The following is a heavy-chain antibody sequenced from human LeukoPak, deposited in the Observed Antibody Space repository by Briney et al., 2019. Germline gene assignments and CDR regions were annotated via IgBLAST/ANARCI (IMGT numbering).Heavy chain of an antibody. CDR1: GGSISSYY. J-gene: IGHJ4*02. D-gene: IGHD6-6*01. CDR3: AKHTFARPFDY. CDR2: IYHTGDT. Sequence: SETLSLTCTVSGGSISSYYWSWIRQPPGKGLEWIGYIYHTGDTNSNPSLKSRVTISLDTSKNQFSLRLSTVTAADTAVYYCAKHTFARPFDYWGQGTLVTVSS. V-gene: IGHV4-59*08.